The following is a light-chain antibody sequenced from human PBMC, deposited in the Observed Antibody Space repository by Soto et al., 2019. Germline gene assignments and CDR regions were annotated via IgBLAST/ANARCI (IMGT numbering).Light chain of an antibody. CDR1: SSDVGGYNY. V-gene: IGLV2-14*01. CDR2: EVS. CDR3: CSYTSTSTHV. Sequence: QSVLTQPASVSGSPAQSITISCTGTSSDVGGYNYVSWYQHHPGKAPKLIIYEVSYLPSGVSNRFSGSKSCNTAALAISGLKADDEADYYCCSYTSTSTHVFGTGTNVTVL. J-gene: IGLJ1*01.